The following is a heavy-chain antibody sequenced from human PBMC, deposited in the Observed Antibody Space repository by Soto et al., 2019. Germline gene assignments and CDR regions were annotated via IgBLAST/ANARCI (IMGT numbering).Heavy chain of an antibody. CDR1: GYSFTSYW. V-gene: IGHV5-51*01. D-gene: IGHD6-19*01. CDR3: ASSGWYTYYYYGMDV. CDR2: IYPGDSDT. J-gene: IGHJ6*02. Sequence: PGESLKISCKGSGYSFTSYWIGWARQMPGKGLEWMGIIYPGDSDTRYSPSFQGQVTISADKSISTAYLQWSSLKASDTAMYYCASSGWYTYYYYGMDVWGQGTTVTVSS.